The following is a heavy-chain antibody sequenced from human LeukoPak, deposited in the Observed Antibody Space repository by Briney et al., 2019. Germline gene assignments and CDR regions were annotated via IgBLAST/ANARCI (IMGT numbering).Heavy chain of an antibody. CDR2: INPSGGST. CDR3: ARVRRIANNWFDP. Sequence: ASVTVSCKASGYTFTSYYMHWVRQAPGQGLEWMGIINPSGGSTGYAQKFQGRVTITRDTSASTAYMELSSLRSEDTAVYYCARVRRIANNWFDPWGQGTLVTVSS. CDR1: GYTFTSYY. D-gene: IGHD2-15*01. J-gene: IGHJ5*02. V-gene: IGHV1-46*01.